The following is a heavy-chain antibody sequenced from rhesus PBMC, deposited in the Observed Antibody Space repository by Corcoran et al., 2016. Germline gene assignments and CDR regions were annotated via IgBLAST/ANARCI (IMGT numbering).Heavy chain of an antibody. CDR2: ILYDSSKK. CDR1: GFTFSSYG. D-gene: IGHD6-13*01. CDR3: ARDDGIAATHPYYYGLDS. V-gene: IGHV3-54*02. J-gene: IGHJ6*01. Sequence: EVQLVESGGGLVQPGGSLRLSCAASGFTFSSYGMHWVRQAPGKGLEWVAVMAIILYDSSKKYYADSVKDRFTISRDNSKNMLYLQMNNLKLEDTAVYYCARDDGIAATHPYYYGLDSWGQGVVVTVSS.